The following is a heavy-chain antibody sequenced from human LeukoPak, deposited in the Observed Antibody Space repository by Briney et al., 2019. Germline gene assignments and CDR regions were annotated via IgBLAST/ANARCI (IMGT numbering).Heavy chain of an antibody. CDR1: RYTFSSYD. V-gene: IGHV1-8*01. CDR2: MNPNNSDI. Sequence: GASVKVSCKASRYTFSSYDINWVRQATGQGLEWVGWMNPNNSDIGYAQKFQGRVTMTRNTSIGTAYMELSSLRSEDTAIYYCVRVPPGTTIYAYWGQGTLVTVSS. J-gene: IGHJ4*02. D-gene: IGHD1-14*01. CDR3: VRVPPGTTIYAY.